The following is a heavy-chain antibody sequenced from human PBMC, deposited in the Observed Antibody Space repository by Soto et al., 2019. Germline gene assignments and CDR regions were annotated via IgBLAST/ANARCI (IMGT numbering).Heavy chain of an antibody. Sequence: ASVKVSCKASGYTFGNYDINWVRQATGQGLEWMGWMNPNTGDTGYPQKFQGRVTMTRDTSITTAYMEMSSLRSEDTAMYYCARSNFGSGVYFDYWGQAAPVTVSS. CDR3: ARSNFGSGVYFDY. CDR2: MNPNTGDT. CDR1: GYTFGNYD. D-gene: IGHD3-16*01. J-gene: IGHJ4*02. V-gene: IGHV1-8*01.